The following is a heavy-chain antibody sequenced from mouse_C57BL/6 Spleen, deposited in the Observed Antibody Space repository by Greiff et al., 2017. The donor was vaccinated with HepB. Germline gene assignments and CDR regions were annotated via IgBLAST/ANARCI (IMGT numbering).Heavy chain of an antibody. CDR2: IDPSDSET. D-gene: IGHD2-3*01. J-gene: IGHJ2*01. Sequence: VQLKEPGAELVRPGSSVKLSCKASGYTFTSYWMHWVKQRPIQGLEWIGNIDPSDSETHYNQKFKDKATLTVDKSSSTAYMQLSSLTSEDSAVYYCARGGYDGYYFDYWGQGTTLTVSS. V-gene: IGHV1-52*01. CDR1: GYTFTSYW. CDR3: ARGGYDGYYFDY.